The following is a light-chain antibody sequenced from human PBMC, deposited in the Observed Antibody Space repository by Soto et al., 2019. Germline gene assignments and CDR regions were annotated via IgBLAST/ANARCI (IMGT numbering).Light chain of an antibody. J-gene: IGKJ1*01. CDR1: QSVSNNY. V-gene: IGKV3-20*01. CDR3: QQYGSSGT. CDR2: GAS. Sequence: EIVLTQSPGTLSLSPGERATLSCRASQSVSNNYLAWYQQKPGQAPRLLIYGASNRPTGIPDRFSGSGSGTDFTLTISRLEPEDFAVYYCQQYGSSGTFGQGNKVEIK.